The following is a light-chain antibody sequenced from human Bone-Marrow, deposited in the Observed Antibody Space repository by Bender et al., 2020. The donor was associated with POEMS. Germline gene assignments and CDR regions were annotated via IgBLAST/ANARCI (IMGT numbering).Light chain of an antibody. CDR2: SDN. CDR3: AAWDDSLSVVV. Sequence: QSVLTQPPSVSGTPGQRVTISCSGSSSNIGSNTVNWYQQLPGTAPKLLMYSDNQRPSGVPDRFSGSRSGTSASLAISGLRSEDEADYYCAAWDDSLSVVVFGGGTKLTVL. CDR1: SSNIGSNT. V-gene: IGLV1-44*01. J-gene: IGLJ2*01.